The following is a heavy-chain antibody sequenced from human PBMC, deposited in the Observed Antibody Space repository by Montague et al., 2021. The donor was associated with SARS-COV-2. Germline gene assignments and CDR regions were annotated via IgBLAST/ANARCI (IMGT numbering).Heavy chain of an antibody. CDR2: HYYSGST. J-gene: IGHJ6*02. D-gene: IGHD6-13*01. V-gene: IGHV4-39*07. CDR1: GGSISSSSYY. CDR3: ARVGRQQLVRLSGMDV. Sequence: SETLSLTCTVSGGSISSSSYYWGWIRPPPGKGLEWIGSHYYSGSTYYNPSLKGRVTISVDTSKNQFSLKLSSVTAADTAVYYCARVGRQQLVRLSGMDVWGQGTTVTVSS.